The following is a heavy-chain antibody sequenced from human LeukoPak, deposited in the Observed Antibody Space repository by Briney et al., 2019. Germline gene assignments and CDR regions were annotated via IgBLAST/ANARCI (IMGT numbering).Heavy chain of an antibody. CDR2: ILPGDPDT. Sequence: AEALKFCCEGSGYCFSTYWSGLLRHIGGKRQERIGIILPGDPDTSYSPSYQGQVTISADKSISTAYLQWSSLKASDTGMYYCARRGGVESRWFAPWGQGTLVTVPS. J-gene: IGHJ5*02. CDR3: ARRGGVESRWFAP. V-gene: IGHV5-51*01. CDR1: GYCFSTYW. D-gene: IGHD2-8*01.